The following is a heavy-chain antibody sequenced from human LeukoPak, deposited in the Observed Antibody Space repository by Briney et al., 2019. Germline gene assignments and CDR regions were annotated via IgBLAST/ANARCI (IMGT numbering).Heavy chain of an antibody. CDR2: IYTSGST. V-gene: IGHV4-61*02. D-gene: IGHD6-13*01. Sequence: SETLSLTCTVSGGSISSSSYYWGWIRQPAGKGLEWIGRIYTSGSTNYNPSLKSRVTMSVDTSKNQFSLKLSSVTAADTAVYYCARAGSSWYNFDYWGQGTLVTVSS. J-gene: IGHJ4*02. CDR1: GGSISSSSYY. CDR3: ARAGSSWYNFDY.